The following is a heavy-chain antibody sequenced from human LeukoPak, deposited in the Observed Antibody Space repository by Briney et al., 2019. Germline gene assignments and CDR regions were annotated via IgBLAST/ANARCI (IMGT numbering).Heavy chain of an antibody. Sequence: SETLSLTCAVYGGSFSGYYWSWIRQPPGKGLEWIGEINHSGSTNYNPSLKSRVTISVDTSKNQFSLKLSSVTAADTAVYYCASFHWYFDLWGRGTLVTVSS. J-gene: IGHJ2*01. V-gene: IGHV4-34*01. CDR1: GGSFSGYY. CDR3: ASFHWYFDL. CDR2: INHSGST.